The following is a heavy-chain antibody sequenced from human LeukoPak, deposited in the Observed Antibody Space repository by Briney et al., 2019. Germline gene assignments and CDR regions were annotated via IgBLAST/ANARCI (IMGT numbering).Heavy chain of an antibody. Sequence: GGSLRLSCAASGFTFSSYWMSWVRQAPGKGLEWVANIKQDGSEKYYVDFVKGRFTISRDNAKNSLYVQMNSLRAEDTAVYYCARRALGYCSGGTCYPGNWFDPWGQGTLVTVSS. CDR2: IKQDGSEK. CDR3: ARRALGYCSGGTCYPGNWFDP. J-gene: IGHJ5*02. V-gene: IGHV3-7*01. CDR1: GFTFSSYW. D-gene: IGHD2-15*01.